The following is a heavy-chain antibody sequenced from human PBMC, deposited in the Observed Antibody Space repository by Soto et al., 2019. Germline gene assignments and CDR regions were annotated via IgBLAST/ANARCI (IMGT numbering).Heavy chain of an antibody. CDR2: INHSGST. CDR3: ARELTDKVTTHGDQFDY. V-gene: IGHV4-34*01. Sequence: SETLSLTCAVYGGSFSGYYWSWIRQPPGKGLEWIGEINHSGSTNYNPSLKSRVTISVDTSKNQFSLKLSSVTAADTAVYYCARELTDKVTTHGDQFDYWGQGTMVTVYS. D-gene: IGHD4-17*01. J-gene: IGHJ4*02. CDR1: GGSFSGYY.